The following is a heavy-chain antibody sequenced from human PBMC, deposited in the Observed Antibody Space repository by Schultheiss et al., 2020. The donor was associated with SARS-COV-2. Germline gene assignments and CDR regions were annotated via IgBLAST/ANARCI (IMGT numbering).Heavy chain of an antibody. Sequence: GESLKISCAASGFTFSYYYMSWIRQAPGKGLEWLSFISSSSIDINYADSVKGRFTISRDNAKNSLYLQMNSLRAEDTAVYYCARVGQDYYYGMDVWGQGTTVTSSS. CDR2: ISSSSIDI. CDR3: ARVGQDYYYGMDV. D-gene: IGHD3-16*01. V-gene: IGHV3-11*06. J-gene: IGHJ6*02. CDR1: GFTFSYYY.